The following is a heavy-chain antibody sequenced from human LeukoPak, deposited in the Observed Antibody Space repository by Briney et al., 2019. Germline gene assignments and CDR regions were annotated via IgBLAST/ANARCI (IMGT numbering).Heavy chain of an antibody. CDR1: GGSISSGGYY. D-gene: IGHD2-15*01. Sequence: SQTLSLTCTVSGGSISSGGYYWSWIRQHPGKGLEWIGYIYYSGSTNYNPSLKSRVTISVDTSKNQFSLKLSSVTAADTAVYYCARLYCSGGSCYSGYWGQGTLVTVSS. CDR3: ARLYCSGGSCYSGY. CDR2: IYYSGST. V-gene: IGHV4-31*03. J-gene: IGHJ4*02.